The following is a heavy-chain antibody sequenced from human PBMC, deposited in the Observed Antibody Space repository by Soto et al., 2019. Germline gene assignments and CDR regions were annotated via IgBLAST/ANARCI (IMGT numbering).Heavy chain of an antibody. CDR2: IYYIGTT. J-gene: IGHJ5*02. D-gene: IGHD1-1*01. CDR1: GGSIRNGDYY. CDR3: AKNETTQPWFAP. V-gene: IGHV4-31*03. Sequence: TLSLTCTVSGGSIRNGDYYWSWIRQLPGMGLEWIGNIYYIGTTSYNPSLKSRVTMSIDTSKNQFSLKVRSVVAADTAMYYCAKNETTQPWFAPWGQGTLVTVSS.